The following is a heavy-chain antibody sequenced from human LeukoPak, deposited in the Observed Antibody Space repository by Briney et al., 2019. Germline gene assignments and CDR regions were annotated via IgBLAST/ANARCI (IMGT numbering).Heavy chain of an antibody. D-gene: IGHD6-19*01. CDR1: GYSFTNYW. CDR2: IYAGDSDT. V-gene: IGHV5-51*01. CDR3: ARSWVAGYGTVLDY. J-gene: IGHJ4*02. Sequence: GESLKISCKGSGYSFTNYWIGWVRQIPGKGLEWMGIIYAGDSDTRYSPSFQGQVTISVDRSITTAYLQWSSLKASDTAMYYCARSWVAGYGTVLDYWGQGTLVTVSS.